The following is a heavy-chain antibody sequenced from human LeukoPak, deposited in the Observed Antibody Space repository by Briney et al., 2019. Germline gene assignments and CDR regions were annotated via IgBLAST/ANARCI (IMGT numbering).Heavy chain of an antibody. J-gene: IGHJ4*02. CDR2: INHSRGT. CDR3: ARAVTMVRGDRRPFDY. V-gene: IGHV4-34*01. CDR1: DGSFSGYY. D-gene: IGHD3-10*01. Sequence: SETLSLTCGVSDGSFSGYYWTWLRQPPGKGLEGIGEINHSRGTNYTPSLNRRVTISVDTSKKQFSLKLSSVTAADTAVYYCARAVTMVRGDRRPFDYWGQGTLVTVSS.